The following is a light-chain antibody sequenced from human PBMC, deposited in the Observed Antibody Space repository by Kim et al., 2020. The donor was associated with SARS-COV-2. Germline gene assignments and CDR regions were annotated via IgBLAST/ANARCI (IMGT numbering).Light chain of an antibody. CDR1: QSISRY. CDR2: AAS. V-gene: IGKV1-39*01. Sequence: SASVGDRVTITCLASQSISRYLNWYQHEPGKVPKLLIYAASNLQSGVPSRFSGSASGTDFTLTISSLQREDFATYYCQQSYSDPYSFGQGTKLDI. CDR3: QQSYSDPYS. J-gene: IGKJ2*03.